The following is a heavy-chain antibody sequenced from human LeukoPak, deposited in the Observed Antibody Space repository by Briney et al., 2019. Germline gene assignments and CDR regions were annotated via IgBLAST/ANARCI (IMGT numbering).Heavy chain of an antibody. Sequence: GGSLRLSCAASGFAFSSYAMHWVRQAPGKGLEWVAVISYDGSNKYYADSVKGRFTISRDNSKNTLYLQMNSLRAEDTAVYYCAKTFHYYGSGSSYYYYGMDVWGQGTTVTVSS. CDR3: AKTFHYYGSGSSYYYYGMDV. V-gene: IGHV3-30*18. D-gene: IGHD3-10*01. J-gene: IGHJ6*02. CDR1: GFAFSSYA. CDR2: ISYDGSNK.